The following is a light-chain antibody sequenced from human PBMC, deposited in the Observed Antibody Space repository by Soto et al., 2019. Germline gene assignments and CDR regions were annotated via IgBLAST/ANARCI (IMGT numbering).Light chain of an antibody. CDR3: QQYNSYS. V-gene: IGKV1-5*01. J-gene: IGKJ1*01. Sequence: DIQMTQSPSTLSASVGDRVTITCRASQSIGGWLAWYQQRPGKAPRLLIYHASTLESGVPSRFSGSGSGTEFTLTISSLQPDDFATYYCQQYNSYSFGQGTKVDIK. CDR1: QSIGGW. CDR2: HAS.